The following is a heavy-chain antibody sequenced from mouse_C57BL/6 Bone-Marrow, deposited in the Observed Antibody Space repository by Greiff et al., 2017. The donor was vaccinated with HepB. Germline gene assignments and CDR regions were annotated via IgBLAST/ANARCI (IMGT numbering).Heavy chain of an antibody. J-gene: IGHJ3*01. CDR1: GFTFSSYA. CDR3: ARVGSSWFAY. Sequence: DVQLVESGGGLVKPGGSLKLSCAASGFTFSSYAMSWVRQTPEKRLEWVATISDGGSYTYYPDNVKGRFTISRDNAKNNLYLQMSHLKSEDTAMYYCARVGSSWFAYWGQGTLVTVSA. V-gene: IGHV5-4*01. D-gene: IGHD1-1*01. CDR2: ISDGGSYT.